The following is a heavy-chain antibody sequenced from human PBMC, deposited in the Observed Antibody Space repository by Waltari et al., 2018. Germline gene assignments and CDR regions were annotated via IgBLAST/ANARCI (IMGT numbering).Heavy chain of an antibody. V-gene: IGHV4-59*01. Sequence: QVQLQESCPSLLKPSETLSRICTVSGGSIRGFYWSWVRQPPGKGLDWIGYIYYTGSTNFTPSLKSGVTMSVDTSKNQFSLKLSSVTAADTAFYYCARGGGGDWEWFDPWGQGTLVTVSS. D-gene: IGHD2-21*02. CDR1: GGSIRGFY. J-gene: IGHJ5*02. CDR3: ARGGGGDWEWFDP. CDR2: IYYTGST.